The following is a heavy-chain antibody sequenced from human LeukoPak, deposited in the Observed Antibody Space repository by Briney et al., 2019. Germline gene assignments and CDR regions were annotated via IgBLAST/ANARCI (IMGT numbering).Heavy chain of an antibody. Sequence: GGSLRLSCAASGFTFSSYSMNWVRQAPGKGLEWVSYISSSGSTIDYADSVKGRFTISRDNAKNSLYLQMNSLRAEDTAVYYCSRLRGYSYGFADYWGQGTLVTVSS. CDR3: SRLRGYSYGFADY. CDR1: GFTFSSYS. V-gene: IGHV3-48*04. J-gene: IGHJ4*02. D-gene: IGHD5-18*01. CDR2: ISSSGSTI.